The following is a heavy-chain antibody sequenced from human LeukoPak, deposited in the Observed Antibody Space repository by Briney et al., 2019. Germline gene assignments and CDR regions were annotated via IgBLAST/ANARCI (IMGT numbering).Heavy chain of an antibody. V-gene: IGHV4-59*08. J-gene: IGHJ4*02. CDR2: IYYTGST. CDR3: ARQTGAGLFILP. D-gene: IGHD3-3*01. CDR1: GGSVSDYY. Sequence: PSETLSLTCTVSGGSVSDYYWSWIRQSPGKGLEWIGYIYYTGSTSYNPSLRSRVTISVDTSKNQFSLILTSVTAADTAVYYCARQTGAGLFILPGGQGTLVTVSS.